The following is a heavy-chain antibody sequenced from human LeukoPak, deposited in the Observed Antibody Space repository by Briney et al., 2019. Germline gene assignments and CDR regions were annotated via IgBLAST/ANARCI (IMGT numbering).Heavy chain of an antibody. CDR3: ARARDGYNSVDY. CDR1: GGTFSSYA. J-gene: IGHJ4*02. CDR2: IIPIFGTA. D-gene: IGHD5-24*01. Sequence: ASVKVSCTASGGTFSSYAISWVRQAPGQGLEWMGGIIPIFGTANYAQKFQGRVTITADESTSTAYMELSSLRSEDTAVYYCARARDGYNSVDYWGQGTLVTVSS. V-gene: IGHV1-69*13.